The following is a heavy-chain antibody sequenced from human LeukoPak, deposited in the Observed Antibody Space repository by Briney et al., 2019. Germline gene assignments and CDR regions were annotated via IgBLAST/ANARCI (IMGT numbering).Heavy chain of an antibody. CDR3: ARDGSGTYYGDY. V-gene: IGHV1-2*02. Sequence: ASVKVSCKASGYTFTDYLIQWVRQAPGQGLEWMGWIKPNSGGTNYAQKFQGRVTMTRDTSISTAYMEPSRLESDDTAVYYCARDGSGTYYGDYWGQGTLLTVSS. CDR2: IKPNSGGT. D-gene: IGHD1-26*01. CDR1: GYTFTDYL. J-gene: IGHJ4*02.